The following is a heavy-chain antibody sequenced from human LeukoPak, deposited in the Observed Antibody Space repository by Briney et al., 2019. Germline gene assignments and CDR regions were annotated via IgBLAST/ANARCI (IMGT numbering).Heavy chain of an antibody. J-gene: IGHJ6*03. V-gene: IGHV1-2*02. CDR1: GYTFTTDY. CDR3: ARETRTGTYYYYYYMDV. CDR2: INPNSGGT. Sequence: ASVKVSCKASGYTFTTDYIHWVRQAPGQGLEWMGWINPNSGGTNYAQKFRGRVTMTRDTSISTAYMELSRLRSDDTAVYYCARETRTGTYYYYYYMDVWGKGTTVTVSS. D-gene: IGHD1-1*01.